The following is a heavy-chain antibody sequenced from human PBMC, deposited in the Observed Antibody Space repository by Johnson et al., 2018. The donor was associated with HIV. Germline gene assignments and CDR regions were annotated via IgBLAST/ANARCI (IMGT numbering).Heavy chain of an antibody. Sequence: QVQLVESGGGVVRPGGSLRLSCVASGFTFDDYGMHWVRQAPGKGLEWVAFIRYDGSNKYYADSVKGRFTISRDNSKSTLILQMNGLKDEDTAIYYCARELRGPDAFDIWGQGTMVTVSS. CDR1: GFTFDDYG. CDR2: IRYDGSNK. V-gene: IGHV3-30*02. J-gene: IGHJ3*02. CDR3: ARELRGPDAFDI.